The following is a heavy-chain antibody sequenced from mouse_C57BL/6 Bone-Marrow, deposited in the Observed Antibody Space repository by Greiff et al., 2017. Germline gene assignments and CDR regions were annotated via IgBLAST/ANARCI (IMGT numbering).Heavy chain of an antibody. CDR2: ISDGGSYT. J-gene: IGHJ1*03. CDR1: GFTFSSYA. Sequence: EVKLMESGGGLVKPGGSLKLSCAASGFTFSSYAMSWVRQTPEKRLEWVATISDGGSYTYYPDTVKGRFTISSDNAKNNLYLQMSHMKSEDTAMYYCARETHDYGSSPECWYFDVWGTGTTLTVSS. CDR3: ARETHDYGSSPECWYFDV. V-gene: IGHV5-4*01. D-gene: IGHD1-1*01.